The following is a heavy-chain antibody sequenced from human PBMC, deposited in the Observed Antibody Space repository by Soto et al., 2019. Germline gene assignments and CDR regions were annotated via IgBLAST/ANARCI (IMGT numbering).Heavy chain of an antibody. V-gene: IGHV4-59*01. CDR2: IYYSGST. CDR1: GGSISSYY. D-gene: IGHD5-18*01. Sequence: PSETLSLTCTVSGGSISSYYWSWIRQPPGKGLEWIGYIYYSGSTNYNPSLKSRVTISVDTSKNQFSLKLSSVTAADTAVYYCARRVYSYGSGYYYYGMDVWGQGTTVTVSS. J-gene: IGHJ6*02. CDR3: ARRVYSYGSGYYYYGMDV.